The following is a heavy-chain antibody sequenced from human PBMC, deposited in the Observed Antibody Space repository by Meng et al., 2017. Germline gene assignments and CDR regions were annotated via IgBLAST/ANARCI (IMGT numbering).Heavy chain of an antibody. CDR3: TVYISGHI. V-gene: IGHV3-73*01. Sequence: GGSLRLSYAASGFIFSGSDIHWVRQASGKGLEWVGRITTKANNYATAYAASVKGRFSISRDDSKITSYLQMNSLRSEDTALYYCTVYISGHIWGRGTVVTVSS. J-gene: IGHJ3*02. CDR2: ITTKANNYAT. CDR1: GFIFSGSD. D-gene: IGHD6-19*01.